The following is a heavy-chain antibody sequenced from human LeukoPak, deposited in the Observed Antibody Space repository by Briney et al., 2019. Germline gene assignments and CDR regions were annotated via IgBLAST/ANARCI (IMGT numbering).Heavy chain of an antibody. J-gene: IGHJ4*02. D-gene: IGHD5-12*01. V-gene: IGHV4-38-2*02. CDR1: GYSISSGYY. CDR2: IYHSGST. Sequence: SETLSLTCTVSGYSISSGYYWGWIRQPPGKGLEWIGSIYHSGSTYYNPSLKSRVTISVDTSKNQFSLKLSSVTAADTAVYYCASNVDLIDYWGQGTLVTVSS. CDR3: ASNVDLIDY.